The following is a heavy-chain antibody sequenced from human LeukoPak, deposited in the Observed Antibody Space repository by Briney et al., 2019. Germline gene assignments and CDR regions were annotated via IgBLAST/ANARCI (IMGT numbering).Heavy chain of an antibody. CDR3: AEGTLVDWLLFYYFDY. D-gene: IGHD3-9*01. Sequence: PGGSLRLSCAASGFTFSSYAMSWVRQAPGKGLEWVSAISGSGGSTYYADSVKGRFTISRDNSKNTLYLQMNSLRAEDTAVYYCAEGTLVDWLLFYYFDYWGQGTLVTVSS. J-gene: IGHJ4*02. CDR2: ISGSGGST. V-gene: IGHV3-23*01. CDR1: GFTFSSYA.